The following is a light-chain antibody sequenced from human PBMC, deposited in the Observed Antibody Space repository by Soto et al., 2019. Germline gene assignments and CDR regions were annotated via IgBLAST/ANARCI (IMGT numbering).Light chain of an antibody. V-gene: IGKV1-9*01. CDR2: AAS. CDR1: QVISTS. Sequence: DIQLTQSPSFLSPSIVESVTITCRASQVISTSLALYQVKPGKAPKLLIYAASTLESGVPSRFSATVSGTEFSLTITSLQPEDFATYYCQQLFDSPITFGQGTRLEIK. J-gene: IGKJ5*01. CDR3: QQLFDSPIT.